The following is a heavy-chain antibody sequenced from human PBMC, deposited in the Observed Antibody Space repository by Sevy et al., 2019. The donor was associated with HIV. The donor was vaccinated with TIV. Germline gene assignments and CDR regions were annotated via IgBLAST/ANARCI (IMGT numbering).Heavy chain of an antibody. CDR3: ARAESSNYFDY. CDR2: IYYSGNT. J-gene: IGHJ4*02. Sequence: SETLSLTCTVSGGSISSYYWSWIRQPPGKGLEWIGYIYYSGNTNYNPSLKSRVTISVDTSKNQFSLKLSSVTAADTAVYYCARAESSNYFDYWGQGTLVTVSS. CDR1: GGSISSYY. V-gene: IGHV4-59*13.